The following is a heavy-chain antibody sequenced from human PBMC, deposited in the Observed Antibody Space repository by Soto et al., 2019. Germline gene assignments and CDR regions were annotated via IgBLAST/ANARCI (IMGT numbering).Heavy chain of an antibody. V-gene: IGHV3-23*01. J-gene: IGHJ5*01. CDR1: GFTFSNYA. D-gene: IGHD3-10*01. CDR3: ARDPSPLRGVKRGNCLAS. CDR2: ISGSGGST. Sequence: GGSLRLSCAASGFTFSNYAMSWVRQAPGKGLEWVSAISGSGGSTYYADSVKGQFTISRDNSKNTLYLQMNSLRAEDTAVYYSARDPSPLRGVKRGNCLASWGQGTLATVPS.